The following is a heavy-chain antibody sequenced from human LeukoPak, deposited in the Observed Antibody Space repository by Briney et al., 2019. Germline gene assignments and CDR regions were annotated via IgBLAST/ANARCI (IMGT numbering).Heavy chain of an antibody. Sequence: PSETLSLTCTVSGGSISSSSYYWGWIRQPPGKGLEWIGSIYYSGSTYYNPSLKSRVTISVDTSKNQFSLKLSSVTAADTAVYYCARGLDYYGSGSYYPFDYWGQGTLVTVSS. D-gene: IGHD3-10*01. CDR2: IYYSGST. CDR1: GGSISSSSYY. J-gene: IGHJ4*02. V-gene: IGHV4-39*07. CDR3: ARGLDYYGSGSYYPFDY.